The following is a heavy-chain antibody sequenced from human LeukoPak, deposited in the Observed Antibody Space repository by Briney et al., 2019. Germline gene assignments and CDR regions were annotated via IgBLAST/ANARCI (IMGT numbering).Heavy chain of an antibody. Sequence: PSETLSLTCTVSGGSISSSSYYWGWIRQPPGKGLEWIGSIYYSGSTYYNPSLKSRVTISVDTSKNQFSLKLSSVTAADMAVYYGARQIGFITMVRGVTAEYFQHWGQGTLVTVSS. CDR3: ARQIGFITMVRGVTAEYFQH. D-gene: IGHD3-10*01. J-gene: IGHJ1*01. V-gene: IGHV4-39*01. CDR1: GGSISSSSYY. CDR2: IYYSGST.